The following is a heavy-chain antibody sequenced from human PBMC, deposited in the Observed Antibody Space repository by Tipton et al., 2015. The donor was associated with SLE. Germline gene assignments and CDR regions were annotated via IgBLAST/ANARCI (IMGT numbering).Heavy chain of an antibody. CDR2: EWLDMFSSGST. CDR1: GGSISSSSFY. CDR3: ARLSGSEPAV. Sequence: TLSLTCTVSGGSISSSSFYLAWIRQTPGKGLEWIGSEWLDMFSSGSTSYNPSLKSRVTISLDTSKTQFSLKMTSVTTADSAVCYCARLSGSEPAVWGQGTTVTVSS. D-gene: IGHD1-26*01. J-gene: IGHJ6*02. V-gene: IGHV4-39*07.